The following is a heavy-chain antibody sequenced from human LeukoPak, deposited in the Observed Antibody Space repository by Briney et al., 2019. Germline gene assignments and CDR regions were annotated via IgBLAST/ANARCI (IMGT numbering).Heavy chain of an antibody. Sequence: ASVKVSCKVSGYTLTELSMHWVRQAPGKGLEWMGGFDPEDGETIYAQKFQGRVTMTEDTSTDTAYMELSSLRSEDTAVYYCANSAAAVRPLDYWGQGTLVTVSS. CDR2: FDPEDGET. V-gene: IGHV1-24*01. CDR3: ANSAAAVRPLDY. CDR1: GYTLTELS. D-gene: IGHD6-13*01. J-gene: IGHJ4*02.